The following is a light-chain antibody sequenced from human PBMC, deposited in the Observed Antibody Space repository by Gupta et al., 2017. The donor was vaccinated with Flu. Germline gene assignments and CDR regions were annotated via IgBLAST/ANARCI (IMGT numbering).Light chain of an antibody. Sequence: DVVMTQSPLFLAVTLGQPASISCTSSHRLVYGGGNTYLHWFQPRPGQSPRRLIHLVSARDSAVPDRFSGTGSGTYFTLKISRVEADDVGVYYCTPGAPWPWTFGQGTKVEI. V-gene: IGKV2-30*01. CDR3: TPGAPWPWT. CDR1: HRLVYGGGNTY. J-gene: IGKJ1*01. CDR2: LVS.